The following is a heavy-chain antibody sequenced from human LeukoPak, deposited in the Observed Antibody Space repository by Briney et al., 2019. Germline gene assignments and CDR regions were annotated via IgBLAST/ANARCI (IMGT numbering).Heavy chain of an antibody. CDR1: GFTFSSYA. V-gene: IGHV3-23*01. J-gene: IGHJ6*02. Sequence: GGSLRLSCAASGFTFSSYAMSWVRQAPGKGLEWVSAISGSGGSTYYADSVKGRFTISRDNSKNTLYLQMNSLRAEDTAVYYCAKRQNGPRRITMVRGVIGYYGMDVWGQGTTVTVSS. D-gene: IGHD3-10*01. CDR3: AKRQNGPRRITMVRGVIGYYGMDV. CDR2: ISGSGGST.